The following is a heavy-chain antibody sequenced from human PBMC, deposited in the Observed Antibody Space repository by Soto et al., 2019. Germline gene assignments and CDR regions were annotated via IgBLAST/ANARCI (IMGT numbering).Heavy chain of an antibody. Sequence: HPGGSLRLSCAASGFTFSSYGMHWVRQAPGKGLEWVAVIWYDGSNKYYADSVKGRFTISRDNSKNTLYLQMNSLRAEDTAVYYCARVRTGGYDILTGLSAFEIWGQGTMVSVSS. J-gene: IGHJ3*02. CDR3: ARVRTGGYDILTGLSAFEI. D-gene: IGHD3-9*01. CDR2: IWYDGSNK. V-gene: IGHV3-33*01. CDR1: GFTFSSYG.